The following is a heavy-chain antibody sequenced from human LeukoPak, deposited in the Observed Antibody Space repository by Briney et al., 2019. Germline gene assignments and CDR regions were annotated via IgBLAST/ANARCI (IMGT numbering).Heavy chain of an antibody. J-gene: IGHJ4*02. CDR1: GFTFSRFA. CDR2: ISSSSGYV. CDR3: ARVRTPYGSGSYLD. D-gene: IGHD3-10*01. V-gene: IGHV3-21*01. Sequence: GGSLRLSCAASGFTFSRFAMNWVRQAPGQGLEWVSSISSSSGYVHYADSVKGRFTISRDNAENSLYLQMNSLAAEDTAMYYCARVRTPYGSGSYLDWGQGTLVTVSS.